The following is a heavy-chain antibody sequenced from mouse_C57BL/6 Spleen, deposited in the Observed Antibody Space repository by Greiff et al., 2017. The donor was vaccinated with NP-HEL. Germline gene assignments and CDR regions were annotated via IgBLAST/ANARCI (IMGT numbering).Heavy chain of an antibody. CDR3: AREGQRGYYYAMDY. CDR2: IHPNSGST. V-gene: IGHV1-64*01. CDR1: GYTFTSYW. Sequence: QVQLQQPGAELVKPGASVKLSCKASGYTFTSYWMHWVKQRPGQGLEWIGMIHPNSGSTNYNEKFKSKATLTVDKSSSTAYMQLSSLTSEDSAVYYCAREGQRGYYYAMDYWGQGTSVTVSS. J-gene: IGHJ4*01.